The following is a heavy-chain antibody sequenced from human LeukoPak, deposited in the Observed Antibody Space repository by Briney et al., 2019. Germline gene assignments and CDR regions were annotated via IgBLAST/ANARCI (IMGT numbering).Heavy chain of an antibody. Sequence: PSETLSLTCTVSGGSISSYYWSWLRQPPGKGLEGIGYIYYSGSTNYNPSLKSRVTISVDTSKNQFSLKLSSVTAADTAVYYCARGGTTVVTPFDYWGQGTLVTVSS. CDR3: ARGGTTVVTPFDY. D-gene: IGHD4-23*01. CDR1: GGSISSYY. V-gene: IGHV4-59*01. CDR2: IYYSGST. J-gene: IGHJ4*02.